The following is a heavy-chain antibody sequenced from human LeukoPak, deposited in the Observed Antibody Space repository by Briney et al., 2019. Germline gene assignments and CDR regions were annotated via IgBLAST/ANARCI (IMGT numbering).Heavy chain of an antibody. Sequence: SETLSLTCAVYGGFFSGYYWSWIRQPPGKGLEWIGEINHSGSTNYNPSLKSRVTISVDTSKNQFSLKLSSVTAADTAVYYCARNSHYYYGMDVWGQGTTVTVSS. CDR3: ARNSHYYYGMDV. V-gene: IGHV4-34*01. J-gene: IGHJ6*02. CDR1: GGFFSGYY. D-gene: IGHD2-21*01. CDR2: INHSGST.